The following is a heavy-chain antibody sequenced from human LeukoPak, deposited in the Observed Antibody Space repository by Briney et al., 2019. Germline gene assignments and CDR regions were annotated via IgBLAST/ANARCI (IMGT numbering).Heavy chain of an antibody. D-gene: IGHD3-10*02. Sequence: PGGSLRLSCAASGFTFSSYWMSWVRQAPGKGLEWVSSISGSSSYIYYADSVKGRFTISRDNAKDSLYLQMNSLRAEDTAVYYCAELGITMIGGVWGKGTTVTISS. CDR2: ISGSSSYI. CDR1: GFTFSSYW. V-gene: IGHV3-21*01. J-gene: IGHJ6*04. CDR3: AELGITMIGGV.